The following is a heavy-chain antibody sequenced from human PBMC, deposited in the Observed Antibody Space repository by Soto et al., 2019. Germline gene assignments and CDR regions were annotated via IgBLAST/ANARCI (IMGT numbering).Heavy chain of an antibody. CDR2: IKYDESST. J-gene: IGHJ4*02. Sequence: EVQLVESGGGLVQPGGSLRLSCAASGFTFNNYWMHWVRQAPGKGLVWVSRIKYDESSTSYADSVKGRFTISGDNAKNTLYLQMTSLRGEDTAVYYCARGGWGAYYFDYWGQGTLVTVSS. CDR1: GFTFNNYW. D-gene: IGHD1-26*01. V-gene: IGHV3-74*01. CDR3: ARGGWGAYYFDY.